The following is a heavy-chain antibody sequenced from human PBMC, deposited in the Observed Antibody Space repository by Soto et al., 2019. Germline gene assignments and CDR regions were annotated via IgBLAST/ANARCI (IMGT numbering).Heavy chain of an antibody. Sequence: QVQLVESGGGVVQPGRSLRLSCAASGFSFSDYVMHWVRQAPGKGLDWVAVMWYHGRDLFYADSVKGRFTISRDNSKNTLYLQMNSLRAEDTAVYYCARDQGGQSGNFIFDTWGQGTLVTGSS. J-gene: IGHJ4*02. V-gene: IGHV3-33*01. CDR2: MWYHGRDL. D-gene: IGHD3-16*01. CDR3: ARDQGGQSGNFIFDT. CDR1: GFSFSDYV.